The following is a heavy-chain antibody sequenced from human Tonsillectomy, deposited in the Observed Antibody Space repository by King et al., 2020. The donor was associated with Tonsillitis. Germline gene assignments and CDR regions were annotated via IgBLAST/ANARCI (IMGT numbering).Heavy chain of an antibody. Sequence: VQLVESGGGVVQPGRSLRLSCAADGFTFSTYGMHWVRQAPGKGLEWVAVISYDGSKKDYADSVKGRFTISRDNSKNTLYLQMNSLRGEDTAVYYCSKDGERGKDGSSSGCCYYYGMAVWGKGPPVTVSS. CDR3: SKDGERGKDGSSSGCCYYYGMAV. CDR2: ISYDGSKK. CDR1: GFTFSTYG. J-gene: IGHJ6*04. V-gene: IGHV3-30*18. D-gene: IGHD6-6*01.